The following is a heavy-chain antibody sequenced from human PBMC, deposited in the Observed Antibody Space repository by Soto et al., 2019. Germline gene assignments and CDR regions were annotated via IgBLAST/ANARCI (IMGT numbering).Heavy chain of an antibody. CDR2: INAGNGNT. V-gene: IGHV1-3*01. CDR3: SRSPGGPMTPGDY. J-gene: IGHJ4*02. CDR1: GYTFTSYA. Sequence: QVQLVQSGAEAKKPGASVKVSCKASGYTFTSYAMHWVRQAPGQRLEWMGWINAGNGNTKYSQKFQGRVTITRDTSASTAYMELSSLRSEDTGVYYCSRSPGGPMTPGDYWGQGTLVTDSS. D-gene: IGHD3-10*01.